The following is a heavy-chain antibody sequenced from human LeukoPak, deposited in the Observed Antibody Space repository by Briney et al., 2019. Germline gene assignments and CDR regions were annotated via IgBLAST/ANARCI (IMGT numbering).Heavy chain of an antibody. CDR3: ARLVTRLVTMVRGRADV. V-gene: IGHV4-39*07. J-gene: IGHJ6*04. D-gene: IGHD3-10*01. Sequence: PSETLSLTCTVSGGSISSSSYYWGWIRQPPGKGLEWIGSIYYSGSTYYNPSLKSRVTISVDTSKSQFSLKLSSVTAADTAVYYCARLVTRLVTMVRGRADVWGKGTTVTISS. CDR2: IYYSGST. CDR1: GGSISSSSYY.